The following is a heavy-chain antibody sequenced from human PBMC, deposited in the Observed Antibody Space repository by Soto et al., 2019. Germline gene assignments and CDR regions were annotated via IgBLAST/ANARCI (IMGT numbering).Heavy chain of an antibody. J-gene: IGHJ6*02. CDR2: ISAAGDP. Sequence: EVQLVESGGGLVQPGGSLRLSCGASGFTFRNDDMHWVRQGTGKGLEWVSGISAAGDPDYADSVEGRFTISRENAQNSFFLQMNSLRVGDTAVYYCARTDRDFYGLDVWGQGTTVIVSS. V-gene: IGHV3-13*05. CDR3: ARTDRDFYGLDV. CDR1: GFTFRNDD.